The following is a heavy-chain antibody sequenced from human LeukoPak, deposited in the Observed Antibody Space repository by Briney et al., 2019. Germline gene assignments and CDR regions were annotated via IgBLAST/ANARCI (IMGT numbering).Heavy chain of an antibody. Sequence: ASVKVSCKASGYTFTSYDINWVRQATGQGLEWMGWMNPNSGNTGYAQKFQGRFTMTRNTSINTVYMELNSLRSEDTAVYYCARGDSVVVSRLDYYYYMDVWGKGTTVTISS. V-gene: IGHV1-8*01. CDR2: MNPNSGNT. CDR3: ARGDSVVVSRLDYYYYMDV. CDR1: GYTFTSYD. J-gene: IGHJ6*03. D-gene: IGHD2-15*01.